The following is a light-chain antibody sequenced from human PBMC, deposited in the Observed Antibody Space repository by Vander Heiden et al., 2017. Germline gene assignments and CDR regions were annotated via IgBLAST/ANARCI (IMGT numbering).Light chain of an antibody. CDR3: QQSYSSPLT. CDR1: QTIRTY. CDR2: AAS. Sequence: DIQMTKSPSSLSSSVGDRVTITCRASQTIRTYLNWYQQKPGQAPKLLIYAASSLQSGVSSRFSGSGSGTDFTLTISALQPEDFATYYCQQSYSSPLTFGGGTKVEIK. V-gene: IGKV1-39*01. J-gene: IGKJ4*01.